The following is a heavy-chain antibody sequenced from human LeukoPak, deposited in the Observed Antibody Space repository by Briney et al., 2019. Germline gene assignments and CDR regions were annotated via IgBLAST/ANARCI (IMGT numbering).Heavy chain of an antibody. Sequence: SETLSLPCAVYGGSFSGYYGSWIRQPPGKGLEWIGEINHSGSTNYNPSLKSRVTISVDTSKNQFSLKLSSVTAADTAVYYCAREMATTSDYWGQGALVTVSS. J-gene: IGHJ4*02. CDR2: INHSGST. CDR1: GGSFSGYY. D-gene: IGHD5-24*01. V-gene: IGHV4-34*01. CDR3: AREMATTSDY.